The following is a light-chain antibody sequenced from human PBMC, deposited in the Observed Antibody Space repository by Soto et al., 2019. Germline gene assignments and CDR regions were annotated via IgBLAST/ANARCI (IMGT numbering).Light chain of an antibody. Sequence: EIVLTQSPGTLSLSPGERATLSCRASQSVSSSYLAWYQQKPGQAPRLLIYGASSRDTGIPDRFSGSGSGTDFTLTIRRLEPEDFAVYYCQQYGSSPPYTFGQGTKLEIK. CDR1: QSVSSSY. CDR2: GAS. J-gene: IGKJ2*01. V-gene: IGKV3-20*01. CDR3: QQYGSSPPYT.